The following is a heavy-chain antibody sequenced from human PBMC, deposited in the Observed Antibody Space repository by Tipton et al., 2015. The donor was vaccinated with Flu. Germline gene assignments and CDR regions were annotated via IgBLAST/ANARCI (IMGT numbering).Heavy chain of an antibody. CDR1: GGSISSRNW. V-gene: IGHV4-4*02. CDR2: IYHSGST. Sequence: TLSLTCAVSGGSISSRNWWSWVRQPPGKGLEWIGEIYHSGSTNYNPSLRSRVTIIRDKSKNQFSLKLSFVAAADTAVYYCARGPFWSGYSYYFDYWGQGTLVTVSS. J-gene: IGHJ4*02. D-gene: IGHD3-3*01. CDR3: ARGPFWSGYSYYFDY.